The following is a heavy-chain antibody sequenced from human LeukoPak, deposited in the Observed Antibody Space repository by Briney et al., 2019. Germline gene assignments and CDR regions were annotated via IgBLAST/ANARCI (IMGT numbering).Heavy chain of an antibody. V-gene: IGHV3-23*01. CDR1: GFTFSSYA. J-gene: IGHJ4*02. CDR3: AKGLGSSGWSLSTFDY. D-gene: IGHD6-19*01. Sequence: PGGSLRLSCAASGFTFSSYAMTWVRQVPGKGLEWVSSISDVGGSTYYADLVKGRFTISRDHSKNTLYLQMNTLRAEDTAVYYCAKGLGSSGWSLSTFDYWGQGTLVTVST. CDR2: ISDVGGST.